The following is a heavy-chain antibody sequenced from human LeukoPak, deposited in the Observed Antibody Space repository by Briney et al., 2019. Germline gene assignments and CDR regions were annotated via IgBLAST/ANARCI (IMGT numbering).Heavy chain of an antibody. J-gene: IGHJ3*02. CDR2: IYHSGST. D-gene: IGHD2-21*01. CDR1: GGSINSDTYY. V-gene: IGHV4-30-2*01. Sequence: PSQTLSLTCTVSGGSINSDTYYWSWIRQPPGKGLEWIGNIYHSGSTYYNPSLKSRVIITVDRSKNQFSLKLSSVTAADTAVYYCARESGPIANDAFDIWGQGTMVTVSS. CDR3: ARESGPIANDAFDI.